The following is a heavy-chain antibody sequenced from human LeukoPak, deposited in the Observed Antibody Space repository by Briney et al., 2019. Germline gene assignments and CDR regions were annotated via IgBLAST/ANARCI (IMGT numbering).Heavy chain of an antibody. J-gene: IGHJ4*02. D-gene: IGHD2-15*01. CDR3: AGGYCSGGSCYVLSY. CDR1: GYTFTSYG. V-gene: IGHV1-18*01. Sequence: ASVKVSCKASGYTFTSYGISWVRQAPGQGLEGMGWISAYNGNTNYAQKLQGRVTMTTDTSTSTAYMELRSLRSDDTAVYYCAGGYCSGGSCYVLSYWGQGTLVTVSS. CDR2: ISAYNGNT.